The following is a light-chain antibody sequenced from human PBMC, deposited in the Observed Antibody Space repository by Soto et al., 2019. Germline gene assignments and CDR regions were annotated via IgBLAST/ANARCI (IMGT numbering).Light chain of an antibody. CDR1: QSISSY. J-gene: IGKJ1*01. V-gene: IGKV1-39*01. CDR2: AAS. Sequence: DIQMTQSPSSLSASVGDKVTITCRASQSISSYLNWYQQKPGKAPKLLIYAASSLQGGVPSRFSGSASGTDFTLTISSLQPEDFATYYCQQSYSTPTFGQGTKVEIK. CDR3: QQSYSTPT.